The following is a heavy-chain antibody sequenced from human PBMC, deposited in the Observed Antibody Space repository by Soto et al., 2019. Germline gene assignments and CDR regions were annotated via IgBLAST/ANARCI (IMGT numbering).Heavy chain of an antibody. Sequence: SETLSLTCAVSGGSISSGGYSWSWIRQPPGKGLEWIGYIYHSGSTYYNPSLKSRVTISVDRSKNQFSLKLSSVTAEDTAVYYCANLGGYYDSSGYYYSYWGQGTLVTVSS. V-gene: IGHV4-30-2*01. D-gene: IGHD3-22*01. CDR2: IYHSGST. CDR1: GGSISSGGYS. CDR3: ANLGGYYDSSGYYYSY. J-gene: IGHJ4*02.